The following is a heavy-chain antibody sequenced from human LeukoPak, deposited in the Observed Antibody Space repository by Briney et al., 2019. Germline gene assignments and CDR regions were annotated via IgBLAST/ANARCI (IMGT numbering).Heavy chain of an antibody. J-gene: IGHJ4*02. V-gene: IGHV3-23*01. D-gene: IGHD1-26*01. CDR1: GFTFSNYA. Sequence: GGSLRLSCAASGFTFSNYAMGWVRQAPGKGVEGVSGISGSAGSTYYADSVKGRFTISRDNSKNTLYLQMNSLTDADTAVYYCAKKWGVGTTTLDYFDYWGQGTLVTVSS. CDR3: AKKWGVGTTTLDYFDY. CDR2: ISGSAGST.